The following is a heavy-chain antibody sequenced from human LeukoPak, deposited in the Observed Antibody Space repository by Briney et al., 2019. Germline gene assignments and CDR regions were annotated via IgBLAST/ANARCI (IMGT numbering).Heavy chain of an antibody. V-gene: IGHV3-74*01. CDR3: ARGVSSGSYYELYYYYYGMDV. J-gene: IGHJ6*02. D-gene: IGHD1-26*01. Sequence: GGSLRLSCAASGNYWMHWVRQAPGKGLVWVSHINGDGSWTTYADSVKGRFTISKDNAKNTVYLQMNSLRAEDTAVYYCARGVSSGSYYELYYYYYGMDVWGQGTTVTVSS. CDR1: GNYW. CDR2: INGDGSWT.